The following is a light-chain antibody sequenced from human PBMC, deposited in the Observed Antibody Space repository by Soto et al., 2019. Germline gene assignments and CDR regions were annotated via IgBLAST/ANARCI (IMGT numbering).Light chain of an antibody. CDR3: QQSYSTLMIT. J-gene: IGKJ5*01. CDR2: AAS. V-gene: IGKV1-39*01. Sequence: DIQMTQYPSSLSASVGDRVTITCRASQSISSYLNWYQQKPGKAPKLLIYAASSLQSGVPSRFSGSGSGTDFTLTISSLQPEDFATYYCQQSYSTLMITFGQGTRLEIK. CDR1: QSISSY.